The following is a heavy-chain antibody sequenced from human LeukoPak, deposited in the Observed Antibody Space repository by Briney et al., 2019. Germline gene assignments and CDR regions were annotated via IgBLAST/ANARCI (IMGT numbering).Heavy chain of an antibody. CDR2: ISSSSSYI. J-gene: IGHJ4*02. V-gene: IGHV3-21*01. CDR3: AREVGATTFDY. D-gene: IGHD1-26*01. Sequence: GGSLRLSCAASGFTFSSYSMNWVRQAPGKGLEWVSSISSSSSYIYYADSVKGRFTISRDNAKNSLYLQMNSLRAEDTAVYYCAREVGATTFDYWGQGPLVTVSS. CDR1: GFTFSSYS.